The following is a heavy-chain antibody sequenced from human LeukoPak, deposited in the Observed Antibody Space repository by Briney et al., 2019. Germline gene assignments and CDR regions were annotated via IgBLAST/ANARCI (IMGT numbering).Heavy chain of an antibody. D-gene: IGHD5-18*01. J-gene: IGHJ4*02. CDR1: GFTFSNAW. Sequence: GGSLRLSCAASGFTFSNAWMSWVRQAPGKGLEWVGRIKSKTDGGTTDYAAPVKGRFTISSDDSKNTLYLQMNSLRAEDTAVYYCAKVKPRGYSYGCFDYWGQGTLVTVSS. V-gene: IGHV3-15*01. CDR3: AKVKPRGYSYGCFDY. CDR2: IKSKTDGGTT.